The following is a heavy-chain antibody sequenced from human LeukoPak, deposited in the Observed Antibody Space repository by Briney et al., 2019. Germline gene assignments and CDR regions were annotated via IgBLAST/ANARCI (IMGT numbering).Heavy chain of an antibody. V-gene: IGHV1-18*01. D-gene: IGHD3-22*01. J-gene: IGHJ4*02. CDR2: ISAYNGDT. CDR3: ASGLPYYDTTGYYV. CDR1: GHTFTKYG. Sequence: EASVKVSCKAAGHTFTKYGFSWVRQAPGQGLEWMGWISAYNGDTKYAQNLQGRVTMTTDASTSTAYMEPRSLRSDDTAVYYCASGLPYYDTTGYYVWGQGTLVTVSS.